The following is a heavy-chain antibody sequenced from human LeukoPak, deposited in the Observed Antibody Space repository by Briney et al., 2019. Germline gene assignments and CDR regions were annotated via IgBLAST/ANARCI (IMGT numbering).Heavy chain of an antibody. J-gene: IGHJ3*02. CDR1: GFTFSSYA. Sequence: TGGSLRLSCAASGFTFSSYAMSWVRQAPGKGLEWVSSISGAGGYTYYTDSVKGRFTISRDNSKNTLYLHMNSLRADDTAVYYCAKAEYGDYGGAFDIWGQGTMVTVSS. CDR2: ISGAGGYT. V-gene: IGHV3-23*01. CDR3: AKAEYGDYGGAFDI. D-gene: IGHD4-17*01.